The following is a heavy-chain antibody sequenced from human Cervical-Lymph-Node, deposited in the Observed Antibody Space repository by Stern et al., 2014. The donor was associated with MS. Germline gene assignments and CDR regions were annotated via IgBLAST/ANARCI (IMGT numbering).Heavy chain of an antibody. CDR2: IYWDDDK. D-gene: IGHD6-6*01. J-gene: IGHJ4*02. CDR3: AHTKIAAPHSLPYFDY. V-gene: IGHV2-5*02. CDR1: GFSLSTSGGG. Sequence: QVTLKESGPTLVKPTQTLTLTCTFSGFSLSTSGGGVGWIRQPPGKALEWLALIYWDDDKRYSPSLKSRLTITKDTSKNQVVLTMTNMDPVDTATYYCAHTKIAAPHSLPYFDYWGQGTLVTVSS.